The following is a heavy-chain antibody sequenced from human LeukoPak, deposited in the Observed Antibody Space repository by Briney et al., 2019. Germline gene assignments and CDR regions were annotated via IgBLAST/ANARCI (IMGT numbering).Heavy chain of an antibody. CDR3: ARDFISSWNGDYFDY. J-gene: IGHJ4*02. D-gene: IGHD6-13*01. CDR1: GYTFTGYY. Sequence: ASVKVSCTASGYTFTGYYMHWVRQPPGQGLEWMGIINPSGGSTSYAQKFQGRVTMTRDTSTSTVYMELSSLRSEDTAVYYCARDFISSWNGDYFDYWGQGTLVTVSS. V-gene: IGHV1-46*01. CDR2: INPSGGST.